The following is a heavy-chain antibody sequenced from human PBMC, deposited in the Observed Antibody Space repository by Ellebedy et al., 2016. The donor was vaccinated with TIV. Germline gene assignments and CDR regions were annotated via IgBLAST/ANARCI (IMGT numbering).Heavy chain of an antibody. CDR2: IIPIFGTA. Sequence: AASVKVSCKASGGTFSSYAISWVRQAPGQGLEWMGGIIPIFGTANYAQKFQGRVTITADESTSTAYMELSSLRSEDTAVYYCARDWDRSTNFPYYYYGMDVWGQGTTVTVSS. V-gene: IGHV1-69*13. D-gene: IGHD2-2*01. CDR3: ARDWDRSTNFPYYYYGMDV. J-gene: IGHJ6*02. CDR1: GGTFSSYA.